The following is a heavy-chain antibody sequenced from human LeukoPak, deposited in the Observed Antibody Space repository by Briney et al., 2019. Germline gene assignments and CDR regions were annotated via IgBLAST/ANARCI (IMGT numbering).Heavy chain of an antibody. CDR2: INPNSGNT. Sequence: ASVKVSCKASGYTFTIYDINWVRQATGQGLEWMGWINPNSGNTGYAQKFQGRVTITRNTSISTAYMELSSLRSEDTAVYYCARSREDIVVVVAATVDAFDIWGQGTMVTVSS. V-gene: IGHV1-8*03. CDR3: ARSREDIVVVVAATVDAFDI. J-gene: IGHJ3*02. CDR1: GYTFTIYD. D-gene: IGHD2-15*01.